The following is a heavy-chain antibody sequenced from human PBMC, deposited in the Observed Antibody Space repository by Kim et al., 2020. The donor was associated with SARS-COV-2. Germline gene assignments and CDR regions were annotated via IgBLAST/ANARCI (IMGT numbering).Heavy chain of an antibody. CDR3: AKAMTVAVNNWFDP. Sequence: GGSLRLSCAASGFTFSSYAMSWVRQAPGKGLEWVSAISGSGGSTYYADSVKGRFTISRDNSKNTLYLQMNSLRAEYTAVYYCAKAMTVAVNNWFDPWGQGTLVTVSS. D-gene: IGHD2-21*01. V-gene: IGHV3-23*01. CDR1: GFTFSSYA. CDR2: ISGSGGST. J-gene: IGHJ5*02.